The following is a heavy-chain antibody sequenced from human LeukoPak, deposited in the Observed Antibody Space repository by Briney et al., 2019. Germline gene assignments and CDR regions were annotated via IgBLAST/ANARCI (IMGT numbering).Heavy chain of an antibody. Sequence: PSETLSLTCTVSGGSISSYYWSWIRQPPGKGLEWIGYIYYSGSTNYNPSLKSRVTMSVDTSKNQFSLKLSSVTAADTAVYYCARLRETAAASSRLYYFDYWGQGTLVTVSS. V-gene: IGHV4-59*12. D-gene: IGHD6-13*01. CDR1: GGSISSYY. CDR2: IYYSGST. J-gene: IGHJ4*02. CDR3: ARLRETAAASSRLYYFDY.